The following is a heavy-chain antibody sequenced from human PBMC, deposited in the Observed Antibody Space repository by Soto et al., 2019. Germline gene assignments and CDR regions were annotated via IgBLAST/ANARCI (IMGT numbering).Heavy chain of an antibody. V-gene: IGHV3-53*01. D-gene: IGHD6-6*01. J-gene: IGHJ4*02. CDR1: GFTVSSNY. CDR2: TYSDGTT. CDR3: AILSN. Sequence: PWGSLRLSCAASGFTVSSNYMNWVRQAPGKGLEWVSITYSDGTTSYADSVKGRFTISRDNFKNTLHLQMNSLRAEDTAVYYCAILSNWGQGTLVTVSS.